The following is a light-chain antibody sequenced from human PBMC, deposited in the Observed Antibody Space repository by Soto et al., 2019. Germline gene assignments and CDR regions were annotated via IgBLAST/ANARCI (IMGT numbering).Light chain of an antibody. V-gene: IGLV1-44*01. J-gene: IGLJ1*01. Sequence: QSALTQPPSASGTPGQRLTISCSGSSSNIGSNTVNCYQQLPGTAPKLLIYSNNQRASGVPDRFSGSKSGTSASLAIRRLQSEDEADYYCAALDDSLNGLVLGSGTKGPV. CDR3: AALDDSLNGLV. CDR2: SNN. CDR1: SSNIGSNT.